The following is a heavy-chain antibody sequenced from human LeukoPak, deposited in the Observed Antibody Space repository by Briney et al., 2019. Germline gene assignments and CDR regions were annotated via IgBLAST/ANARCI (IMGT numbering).Heavy chain of an antibody. CDR2: ISSSGSTI. CDR3: AKEGSSGIDY. CDR1: GFTFSSYE. Sequence: GGSLRLSCAASGFTFSSYEMNWVRQVPGKGLEWVSYISSSGSTIYYADSVKGRFTISRDNSKNTLYLQMNSLRAEDTAVYYCAKEGSSGIDYWGQGTLVTVSS. J-gene: IGHJ4*02. D-gene: IGHD6-19*01. V-gene: IGHV3-48*03.